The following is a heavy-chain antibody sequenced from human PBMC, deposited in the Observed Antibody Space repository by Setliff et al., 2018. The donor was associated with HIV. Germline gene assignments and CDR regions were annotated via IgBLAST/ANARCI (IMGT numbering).Heavy chain of an antibody. V-gene: IGHV4-39*01. J-gene: IGHJ5*02. CDR2: IYYSGNT. CDR3: ARQPGYSSGWYFTASGFDP. CDR1: GGSISSSNYY. D-gene: IGHD6-19*01. Sequence: SETLSLTCTVSGGSISSSNYYWGWIRQPPGKGLEWIGTIYYSGNTYYNPSLKGRVTISADTSKNEFFLKLTSVTAADTAVYYCARQPGYSSGWYFTASGFDPWGQGTLVTVSS.